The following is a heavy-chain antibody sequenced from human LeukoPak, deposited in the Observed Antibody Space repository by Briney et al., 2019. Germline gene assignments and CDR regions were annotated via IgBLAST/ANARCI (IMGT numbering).Heavy chain of an antibody. V-gene: IGHV4-59*01. CDR3: ARSYGDYDAFDI. J-gene: IGHJ3*02. Sequence: SETLSLTCTVSGGSISSYYWSWIRQPPGKGLEWIGYIYYSGSTNYNPSLKSRVTISVDTSKNHFTLKLSSVTAADTAVYYCARSYGDYDAFDIWGQGTMVTVSS. CDR1: GGSISSYY. CDR2: IYYSGST. D-gene: IGHD4-17*01.